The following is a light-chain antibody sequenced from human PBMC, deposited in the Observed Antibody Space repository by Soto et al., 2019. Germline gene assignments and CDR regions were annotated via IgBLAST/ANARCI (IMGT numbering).Light chain of an antibody. Sequence: DIVMTQTPLSLPVTLGQSASISCKSSQSLVHTNGYTYLSWLQQRPGQPPRLLIYKISDRFSGVPDRFSGSGAGRNFTLKISRVEADDVGIYYCMQGTQFPYTFGQGTKLEIK. J-gene: IGKJ2*01. CDR3: MQGTQFPYT. V-gene: IGKV2-24*01. CDR2: KIS. CDR1: QSLVHTNGYTY.